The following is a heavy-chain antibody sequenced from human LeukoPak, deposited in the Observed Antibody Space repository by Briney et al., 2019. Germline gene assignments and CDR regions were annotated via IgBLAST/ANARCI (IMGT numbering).Heavy chain of an antibody. CDR1: GYTFTGYY. V-gene: IGHV1-2*02. CDR2: INPNSGGT. CDR3: ARVAPYCSSTSCYRTAFDI. Sequence: ASVKVSCKASGYTFTGYYMHWVRQAPGQGLEWMGWINPNSGGTNYAQKFQGRVTMTRDTSISTAYMELSRLRSDDTAVYYCARVAPYCSSTSCYRTAFDIWGQGTMVTVSS. D-gene: IGHD2-2*01. J-gene: IGHJ3*02.